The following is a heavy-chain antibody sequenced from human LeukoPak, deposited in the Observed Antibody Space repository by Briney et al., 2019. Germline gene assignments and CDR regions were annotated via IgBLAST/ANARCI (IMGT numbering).Heavy chain of an antibody. D-gene: IGHD2-8*01. CDR1: GYTFTDYY. J-gene: IGHJ5*02. V-gene: IGHV1-46*01. CDR3: ARKWSSRDWFDP. CDR2: INPRGDAT. Sequence: ASVKVSCKASGYTFTDYYMHWVRQAPGQGLEWMGVINPRGDATIYAQKFQGRVTMTSDSSTTTVYMELSSLKSEDTGLYYCARKWSSRDWFDPWGQGTLVTVSS.